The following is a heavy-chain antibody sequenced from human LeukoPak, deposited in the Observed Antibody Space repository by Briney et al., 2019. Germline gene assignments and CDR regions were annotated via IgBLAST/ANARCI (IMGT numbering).Heavy chain of an antibody. Sequence: SETLSLTCTVSGGSISSYYWSWIRQPPGKRPEWIGSIYYSGSTNYNPSLKSRVTISVDTSKNQFSLKLSSVTAADTAVYYCARAIGYCSSTSCRGAYYFDYWGQGTLVTVSS. D-gene: IGHD2-2*01. CDR2: IYYSGST. CDR3: ARAIGYCSSTSCRGAYYFDY. CDR1: GGSISSYY. J-gene: IGHJ4*02. V-gene: IGHV4-59*01.